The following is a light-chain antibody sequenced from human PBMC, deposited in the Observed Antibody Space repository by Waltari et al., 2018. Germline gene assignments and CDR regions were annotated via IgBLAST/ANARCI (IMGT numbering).Light chain of an antibody. Sequence: DIQMTQSPSSLSASIGDRVTITCQASQDIKKSLNWYQHKPGTVPKLLIYDASNLETGVPSRFSGSGSGTDFTVTINSLQPEDIATYYCQQYDNPRVTFGGGTKVEIK. CDR2: DAS. V-gene: IGKV1-33*01. J-gene: IGKJ4*01. CDR3: QQYDNPRVT. CDR1: QDIKKS.